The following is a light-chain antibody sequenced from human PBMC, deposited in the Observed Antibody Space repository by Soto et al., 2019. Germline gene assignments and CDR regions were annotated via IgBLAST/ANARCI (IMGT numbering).Light chain of an antibody. CDR1: QSVPRSY. Sequence: EIVLTQSPGTLSLSPGERATLSCRASQSVPRSYLAWYQQKPGQAPRLLIYGTSSRATGIADRFSGSGSGTDFTLTISRLEPEDFAVYYCQQYGSSRTFGQGTKVDIK. V-gene: IGKV3-20*01. CDR2: GTS. CDR3: QQYGSSRT. J-gene: IGKJ1*01.